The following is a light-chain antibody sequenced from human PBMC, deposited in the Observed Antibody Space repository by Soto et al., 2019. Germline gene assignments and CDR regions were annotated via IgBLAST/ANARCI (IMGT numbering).Light chain of an antibody. CDR3: QQFNTYPIT. Sequence: AIQLTQSPSSLSASVGDRVTITCRASQDIRGALAWYQQKPGKPPKLLIFDVSSLQSGVPSRFGASGSWTDFTLTISSLQAEDFATYYCQQFNTYPITFGQGTRLEIK. CDR2: DVS. J-gene: IGKJ5*01. CDR1: QDIRGA. V-gene: IGKV1-13*02.